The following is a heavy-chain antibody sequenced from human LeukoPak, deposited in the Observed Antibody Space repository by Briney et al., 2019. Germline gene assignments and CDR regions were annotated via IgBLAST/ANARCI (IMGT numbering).Heavy chain of an antibody. V-gene: IGHV3-7*01. CDR3: ARVGRGYSFNVYYFDY. CDR1: GFTLSSYW. CDR2: INQDVSEI. Sequence: GGSLRLSCAASGFTLSSYWMSWVRQAPGKGLEWAANINQDVSEINYVDSVKGRFTISRDNGKNSLYLQMNSLRAEDTAVYYCARVGRGYSFNVYYFDYWGQGTLVTVSS. J-gene: IGHJ4*02. D-gene: IGHD5-18*01.